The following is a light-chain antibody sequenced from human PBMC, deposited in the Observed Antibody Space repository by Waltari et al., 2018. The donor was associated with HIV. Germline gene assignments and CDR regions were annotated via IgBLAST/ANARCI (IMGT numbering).Light chain of an antibody. CDR2: IND. J-gene: IGLJ2*01. CDR3: AALDDRMSGYVV. V-gene: IGLV1-44*01. Sequence: QSGLTQPPSASGAPGQRVIISCSGSMSNIGTNSFHWYQQLPGTAPKLRIYINDQRPSGVPDRFSGSKSGTSASLAISGLQSEDEATYYCAALDDRMSGYVVFGGGTKLTVL. CDR1: MSNIGTNS.